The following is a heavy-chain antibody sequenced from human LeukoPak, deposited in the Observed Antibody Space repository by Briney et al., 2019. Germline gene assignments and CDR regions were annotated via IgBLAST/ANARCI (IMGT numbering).Heavy chain of an antibody. CDR2: IYYSGST. CDR3: ARATTVTTPDY. V-gene: IGHV4-59*08. Sequence: PSETLSLTCTVSGGSISSYYWSWIRQPPGKGLEWIGYIYYSGSTNYNPSLKSRVTISIDTSKNQFSLKLSSLTAADTAVYYCARATTVTTPDYWGQGTLVTVSS. J-gene: IGHJ4*02. CDR1: GGSISSYY. D-gene: IGHD4-17*01.